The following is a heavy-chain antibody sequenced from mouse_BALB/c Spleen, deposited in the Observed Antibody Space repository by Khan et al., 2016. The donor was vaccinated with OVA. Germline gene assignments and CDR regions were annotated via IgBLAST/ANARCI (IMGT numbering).Heavy chain of an antibody. CDR1: GFTFSSYS. D-gene: IGHD1-1*01. Sequence: EVELVESGGGLVKPGGSLRLSCAASGFTFSSYSMSWVHQTPEKRLEWVATITSGGSYTYYPDSVQGRFTISRDNAKNTLYLQMSSLQSEDTAIYYCTRDRNYYGSSFYFDYWGQGTTLTVSS. J-gene: IGHJ2*01. CDR3: TRDRNYYGSSFYFDY. V-gene: IGHV5-6-4*01. CDR2: ITSGGSYT.